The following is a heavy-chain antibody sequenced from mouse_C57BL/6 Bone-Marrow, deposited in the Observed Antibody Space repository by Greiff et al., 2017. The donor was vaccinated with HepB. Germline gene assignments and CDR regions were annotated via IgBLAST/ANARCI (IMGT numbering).Heavy chain of an antibody. D-gene: IGHD2-2*01. V-gene: IGHV1-82*01. CDR1: GYAFSSSW. CDR2: IYPGDGDT. Sequence: QVQLQQSGPELVKPGASVKISCKASGYAFSSSWMNWVKQRPGKGLEWIGRIYPGDGDTNYNGKFKGKATLTADKSSSTAYMQLSSLTSEDSAVCFCARWLRRYFGYWGQGTTLTVSS. J-gene: IGHJ2*01. CDR3: ARWLRRYFGY.